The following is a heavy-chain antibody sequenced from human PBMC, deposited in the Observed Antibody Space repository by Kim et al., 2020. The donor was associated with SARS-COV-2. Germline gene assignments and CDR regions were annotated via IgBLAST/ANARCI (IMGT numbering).Heavy chain of an antibody. J-gene: IGHJ3*02. V-gene: IGHV3-73*01. CDR1: GFTFSDSA. D-gene: IGHD1-26*01. Sequence: GGSLRLSCAASGFTFSDSAMHWVRQASGKGLEWVGRIRSKANSYATVYAASVKGRFTISRDDSKNTAYLQMNSRKTEDTAVYDCARGPPCSESYWDAFDIWGQGTKVTVSS. CDR2: IRSKANSYAT. CDR3: ARGPPCSESYWDAFDI.